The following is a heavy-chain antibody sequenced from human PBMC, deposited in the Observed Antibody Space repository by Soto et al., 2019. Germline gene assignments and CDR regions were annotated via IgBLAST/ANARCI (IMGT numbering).Heavy chain of an antibody. CDR3: ARGGTVLLSRFWEYFDY. Sequence: QLQLQESGSGLVRRSQTLSLTCAVSGGSISSGGYSWSWIRQPPGKGLEWIGYIYHSGSTYYNPSLKSRVTISVDRSKNQFSLKLSSVTAADTAVYYCARGGTVLLSRFWEYFDYWGQGTLVTVSS. J-gene: IGHJ4*02. CDR2: IYHSGST. D-gene: IGHD3-10*01. V-gene: IGHV4-30-2*01. CDR1: GGSISSGGYS.